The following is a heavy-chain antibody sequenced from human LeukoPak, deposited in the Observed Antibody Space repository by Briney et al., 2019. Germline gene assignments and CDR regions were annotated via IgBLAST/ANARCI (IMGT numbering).Heavy chain of an antibody. J-gene: IGHJ4*02. Sequence: GGSLRLSCVGTVFTFSTYRMNWVRQAPGKGLEWVSSISSSSSYIYYADSVKGRITISRDNAKNSLYLQMNSLRVGDTAVYYCARDKDVYFDYWGQGTLVTVSS. CDR1: VFTFSTYR. CDR3: ARDKDVYFDY. V-gene: IGHV3-21*01. CDR2: ISSSSSYI.